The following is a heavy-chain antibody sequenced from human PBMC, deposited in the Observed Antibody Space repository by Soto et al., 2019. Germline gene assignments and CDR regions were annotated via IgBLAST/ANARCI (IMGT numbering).Heavy chain of an antibody. CDR2: ISSSSSYI. CDR1: GFTFSSYS. J-gene: IGHJ4*02. CDR3: ARAGNYYYDSSGYYAVDY. V-gene: IGHV3-21*01. D-gene: IGHD3-22*01. Sequence: PGGSLRLSCAASGFTFSSYSMNWVRQAPGKGLEWVSSISSSSSYIYYADSVKGRFTISRDNAKNSLYLQMNSLRAEDTAVYYCARAGNYYYDSSGYYAVDYWGQGTLVTVSS.